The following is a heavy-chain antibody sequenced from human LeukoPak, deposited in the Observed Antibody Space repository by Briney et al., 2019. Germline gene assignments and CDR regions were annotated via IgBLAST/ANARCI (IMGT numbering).Heavy chain of an antibody. CDR1: GFTFSFYA. CDR2: ITSSGNTT. D-gene: IGHD5-24*01. CDR3: IRYGYNLLEYSQH. V-gene: IGHV3-23*01. J-gene: IGHJ1*01. Sequence: SGGSLRLSCAASGFTFSFYAMSWVRQAPGKGLEWVAGITSSGNTTYYADPVKGRFTISRDNSRNILYLQMNSLKTEDTAMYYCIRYGYNLLEYSQHWGQGTLVTVSS.